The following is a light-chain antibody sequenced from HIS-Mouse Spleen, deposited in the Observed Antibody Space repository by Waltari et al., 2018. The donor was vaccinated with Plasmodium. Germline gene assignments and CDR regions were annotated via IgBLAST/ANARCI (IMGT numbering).Light chain of an antibody. CDR1: SSDVGGYNY. CDR3: CSYAGSYTVV. Sequence: QSALTQPRSVSGSPGQSVTISCTATSSDVGGYNYVSWYQQHPGKAPKRMIYDVTKRTSGGPDRFSGSKSGNTASLTISGLQAEDEADYYCCSYAGSYTVVFGGGTELTVL. CDR2: DVT. J-gene: IGLJ2*01. V-gene: IGLV2-11*01.